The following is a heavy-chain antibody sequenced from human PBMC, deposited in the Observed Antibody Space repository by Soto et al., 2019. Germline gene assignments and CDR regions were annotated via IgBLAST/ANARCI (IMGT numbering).Heavy chain of an antibody. CDR3: ARTRARGYSYGRAYYYYYGMDV. Sequence: PSETLSLTCTVSGGSISSYYWSWIRQPPGKGLEWIGYIYYSGSTNYNPTLKSRVTISVDTSKNQFSLKLSSLSAADTAVYYCARTRARGYSYGRAYYYYYGMDVWGQGTTVTASS. D-gene: IGHD5-18*01. CDR2: IYYSGST. J-gene: IGHJ6*02. CDR1: GGSISSYY. V-gene: IGHV4-59*01.